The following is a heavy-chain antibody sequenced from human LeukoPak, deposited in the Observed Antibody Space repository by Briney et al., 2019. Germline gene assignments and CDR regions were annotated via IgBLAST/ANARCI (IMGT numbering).Heavy chain of an antibody. CDR2: ISVGSKTI. J-gene: IGHJ4*02. CDR3: ARDIDY. V-gene: IGHV3-48*02. Sequence: GSLRLSCAASGFTFSTYSMNWVRQAPGKGLEWVSYISVGSKTIYYADSVKGRFTISRDDAKNSLYLQMNSLRDEDTAMYYCARDIDYWGQGTLVTVSS. CDR1: GFTFSTYS.